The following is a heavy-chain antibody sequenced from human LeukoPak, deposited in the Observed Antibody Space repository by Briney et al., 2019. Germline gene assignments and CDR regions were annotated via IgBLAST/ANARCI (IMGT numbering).Heavy chain of an antibody. CDR3: AKDGYTQRLNAFDI. CDR1: GFTLSSYE. D-gene: IGHD6-13*01. CDR2: ISGSGGST. V-gene: IGHV3-23*01. Sequence: GGSLRLSCVASGFTLSSYEMNWVRQAPGKGLEWVSYISGSGGSTYYADSVKGRFTVSRDNSKNTLYLQMNSLRAEDTAVYYCAKDGYTQRLNAFDIWGQGTMVTVSS. J-gene: IGHJ3*02.